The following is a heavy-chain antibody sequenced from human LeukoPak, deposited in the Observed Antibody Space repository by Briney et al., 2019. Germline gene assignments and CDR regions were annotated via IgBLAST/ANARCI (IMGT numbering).Heavy chain of an antibody. Sequence: ASVKVSCKVSGYTLTELSMHWVRQAPGKGLEWMGGFDPEHGETIYAQKFQGRVTMTKDTSIDTVYMELSSLRSEDTAVYYCATDRVGYCSGGSCYSRSSALDYWGQGTLVTVPS. V-gene: IGHV1-24*01. J-gene: IGHJ4*02. D-gene: IGHD2-15*01. CDR1: GYTLTELS. CDR3: ATDRVGYCSGGSCYSRSSALDY. CDR2: FDPEHGET.